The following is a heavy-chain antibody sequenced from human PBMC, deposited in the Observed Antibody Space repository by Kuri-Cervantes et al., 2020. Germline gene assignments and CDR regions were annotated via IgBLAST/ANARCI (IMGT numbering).Heavy chain of an antibody. D-gene: IGHD6-19*01. CDR2: IHHSGST. V-gene: IGHV4-38-2*01. CDR3: ARRHNSGWIGY. CDR1: DYSISSTYY. Sequence: ETLSLTCAVSDYSISSTYYWGWIRQPPGKGLEWIGSIHHSGSTYYSPSLKSRVTISVDTSKNQFSQRLPSVTAADTAVYYCARRHNSGWIGYWGQGTLVTVSS. J-gene: IGHJ4*02.